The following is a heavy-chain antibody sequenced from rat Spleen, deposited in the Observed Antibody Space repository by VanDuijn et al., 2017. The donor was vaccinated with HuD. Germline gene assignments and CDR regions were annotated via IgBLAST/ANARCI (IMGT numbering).Heavy chain of an antibody. J-gene: IGHJ2*01. V-gene: IGHV5S13*01. D-gene: IGHD1-8*01. CDR1: GFTFNSYD. CDR2: ISPSGDNT. CDR3: TRSLTTVAVY. Sequence: EVQLVESGGGLVQPGGSLKLSCAVSGFTFNSYDMAWVRQAPTKGLEWVASISPSGDNTFYRDSVKGRFTISRDNTKNTQYLQMDSLRSEDTATYYCTRSLTTVAVYWGQGVMVTVSS.